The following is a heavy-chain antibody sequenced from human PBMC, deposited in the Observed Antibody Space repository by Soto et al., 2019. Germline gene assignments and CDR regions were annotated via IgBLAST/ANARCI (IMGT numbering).Heavy chain of an antibody. D-gene: IGHD1-1*01. CDR3: ARDQRGTLDAFDI. Sequence: HPGGSLRLSCAASGFTFSSYWMSWVRQAPGKGLEWVANIKQDGSEKYYVDSVKGRFTISRDNAKNSLYLQMNSLRAEDTAVYYCARDQRGTLDAFDIWGQGTMVTVSS. V-gene: IGHV3-7*01. CDR1: GFTFSSYW. J-gene: IGHJ3*02. CDR2: IKQDGSEK.